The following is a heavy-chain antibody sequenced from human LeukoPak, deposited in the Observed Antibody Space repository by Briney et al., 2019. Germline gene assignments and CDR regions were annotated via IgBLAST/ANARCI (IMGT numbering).Heavy chain of an antibody. CDR1: GGSISSGDDY. CDR3: ARVGYCSSTSCYSIPI. CDR2: IYYSGRT. D-gene: IGHD2-2*01. Sequence: SETLSLTCTVSGGSISSGDDYWTRIRQPPGKGLEWIGYIYYSGRTYYSPSLKSRVTISVDTSKNQFSLKLSSVTAADTAVYYCARVGYCSSTSCYSIPIWGQGTMVTVSS. V-gene: IGHV4-30-4*01. J-gene: IGHJ3*02.